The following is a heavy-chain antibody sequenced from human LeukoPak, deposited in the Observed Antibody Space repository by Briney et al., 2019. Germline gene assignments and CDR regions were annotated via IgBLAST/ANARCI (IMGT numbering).Heavy chain of an antibody. V-gene: IGHV3-23*01. CDR3: AKAVGVGAPPLVV. CDR2: ISGSGGST. D-gene: IGHD1-26*01. J-gene: IGHJ4*02. CDR1: GFTFSSYA. Sequence: RPGGSPRLSCAASGFTFSSYAMSWVRQAPGKGLEWVSAISGSGGSTYYADSVKGRFTISRDNSKNTLYLQMNSLRAEDTAVYYWAKAVGVGAPPLVVWGRRTLVTVSS.